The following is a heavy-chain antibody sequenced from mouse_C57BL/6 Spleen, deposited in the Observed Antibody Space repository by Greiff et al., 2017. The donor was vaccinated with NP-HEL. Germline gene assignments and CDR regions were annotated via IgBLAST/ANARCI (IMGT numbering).Heavy chain of an antibody. V-gene: IGHV1-82*01. CDR2: IYPGDGDT. Sequence: VQLQQSGPELVKPGASVKISCKASGYAFSSSWMNWVKQRPGKGLEWIGRIYPGDGDTNYNGKFKGKATLTADKSSSTAYMQLSSLTSEDSAVYFCARERGTAMDYGGQGTSVTVSS. CDR3: ARERGTAMDY. J-gene: IGHJ4*01. D-gene: IGHD2-14*01. CDR1: GYAFSSSW.